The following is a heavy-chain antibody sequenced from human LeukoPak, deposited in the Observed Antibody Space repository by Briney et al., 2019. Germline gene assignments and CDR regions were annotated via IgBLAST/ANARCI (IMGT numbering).Heavy chain of an antibody. CDR3: AGSSSWDQLDY. CDR1: GGSVGSGSYY. V-gene: IGHV4-61*01. J-gene: IGHJ4*02. CDR2: IYYSGST. Sequence: SETLSLTCTVSGGSVGSGSYYWSWIRQPPGKGLEWIGYIYYSGSTNYNPSLKSRVTISVDTSKNQFSLKLSSVTAADTAVYYCAGSSSWDQLDYWGQGTLVTVSS. D-gene: IGHD6-13*01.